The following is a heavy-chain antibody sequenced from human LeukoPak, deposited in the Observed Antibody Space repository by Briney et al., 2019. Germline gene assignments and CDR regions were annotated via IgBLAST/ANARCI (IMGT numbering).Heavy chain of an antibody. J-gene: IGHJ3*01. CDR2: ISGGGVTT. Sequence: GGSLRLSCAASVFMFSNYAMNWVRQAPGKGLEWVSAISGGGVTTYYADSVKGRFTISRDNSKNMVYLQMNSLRAEDTAVYYCAKDLLYYYDSSGSAFDLWGQGTMVTVSS. V-gene: IGHV3-23*01. CDR1: VFMFSNYA. CDR3: AKDLLYYYDSSGSAFDL. D-gene: IGHD3-22*01.